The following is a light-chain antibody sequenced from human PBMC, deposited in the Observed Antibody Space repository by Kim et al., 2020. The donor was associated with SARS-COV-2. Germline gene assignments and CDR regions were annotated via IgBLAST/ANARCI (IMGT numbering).Light chain of an antibody. CDR2: RNN. Sequence: ELTQPPSASGTPGQRVTISCSGSSSNIGSNYVYWYQQLPGTAPKLLIYRNNQRPSGVPDRFSGAKSGTSASLAISGLRSEDEADYYCATWDDSHVVFG. J-gene: IGLJ2*01. V-gene: IGLV1-47*01. CDR1: SSNIGSNY. CDR3: ATWDDSHVV.